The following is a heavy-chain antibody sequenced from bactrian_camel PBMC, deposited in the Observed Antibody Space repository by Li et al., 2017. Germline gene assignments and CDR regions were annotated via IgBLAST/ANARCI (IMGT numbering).Heavy chain of an antibody. J-gene: IGHJ4*01. V-gene: IGHV3S26*01. CDR1: GFTFTNYW. CDR3: TKSDDGVVN. Sequence: HVQLVESGGGLAQPGGSLTLHCAASGFTFTNYWMYWVRQAPDKEREGVAAIDSDGSTSYADSVKGRFTISKDNAKNTLYLQMNSLKPEDTAMYYCTKSDDGVVNWGQGTQVTVS. CDR2: IDSDGST.